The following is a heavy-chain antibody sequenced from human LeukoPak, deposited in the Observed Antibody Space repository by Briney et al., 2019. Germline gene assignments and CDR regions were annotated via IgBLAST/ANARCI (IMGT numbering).Heavy chain of an antibody. D-gene: IGHD5-18*01. Sequence: SVKVSCKASGGTFSNYGINWVRQAPGQGLEWMGGITPIFGTANYVQKFQGRATITADKSTSTAYMELSRLRSEDTATYYCARASSDDTAMATPFAYWGQGTLVTVSS. CDR3: ARASSDDTAMATPFAY. V-gene: IGHV1-69*06. J-gene: IGHJ4*02. CDR1: GGTFSNYG. CDR2: ITPIFGTA.